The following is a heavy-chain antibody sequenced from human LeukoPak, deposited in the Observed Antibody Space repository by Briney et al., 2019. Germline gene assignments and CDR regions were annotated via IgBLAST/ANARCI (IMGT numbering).Heavy chain of an antibody. CDR1: GFTFSSYA. CDR2: ISGSGGST. J-gene: IGHJ4*02. D-gene: IGHD6-13*01. CDR3: AKPKQQLVSQTYFDY. V-gene: IGHV3-23*01. Sequence: GGSLRLSCAASGFTFSSYAMSWVRQAPGKGLEWVSAISGSGGSTYYADSVKGRFTISRDNSKNTLYLQLNSLRAEDTAVYYCAKPKQQLVSQTYFDYWGQGTLVPVSS.